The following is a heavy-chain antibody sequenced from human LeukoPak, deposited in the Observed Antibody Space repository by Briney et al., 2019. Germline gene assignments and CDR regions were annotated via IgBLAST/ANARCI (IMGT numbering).Heavy chain of an antibody. V-gene: IGHV3-21*01. CDR2: ISSSSSYI. Sequence: GGSLRLSCAASGFTFSSYSMNWVRQAPGKGLEWVSSISSSSSYIYYADSVKGRFTISRDNSKNTLYLQMNSLRAEDTAVYYCAKDLYCSSTSCYRAPDHWGQGTLVTVSS. J-gene: IGHJ4*02. CDR1: GFTFSSYS. D-gene: IGHD2-2*01. CDR3: AKDLYCSSTSCYRAPDH.